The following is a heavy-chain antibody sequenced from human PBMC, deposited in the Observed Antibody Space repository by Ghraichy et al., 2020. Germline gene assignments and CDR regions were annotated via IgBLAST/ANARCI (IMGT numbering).Heavy chain of an antibody. CDR1: GFTFSSYA. V-gene: IGHV3-23*01. D-gene: IGHD6-19*01. J-gene: IGHJ6*02. Sequence: GGSLRLSCAASGFTFSSYAMSWVRQAPGKGLEWVSAISGSGGSTYYADSVKGRFTISRDNSKNTLYLQMNSLRAEDTAVYYCAKDSIPPQWLVEEAGYGMDVWGQGTTVTVSS. CDR2: ISGSGGST. CDR3: AKDSIPPQWLVEEAGYGMDV.